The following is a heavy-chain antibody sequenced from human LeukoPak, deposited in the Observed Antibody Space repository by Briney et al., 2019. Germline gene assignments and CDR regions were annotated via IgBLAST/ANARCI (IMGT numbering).Heavy chain of an antibody. D-gene: IGHD3-16*02. CDR3: ARPGQKGGVIVPGHRSRYYYMDV. Sequence: SETLSLTCAVYGGSFSGYYWSWIRQPPGKGLEWIGEINHSGSTNYNPSLKSRVTISVDTSKNQFSLKLSSVTAADTAVYYCARPGQKGGVIVPGHRSRYYYMDVWGKGTTVTISS. J-gene: IGHJ6*03. CDR2: INHSGST. V-gene: IGHV4-34*01. CDR1: GGSFSGYY.